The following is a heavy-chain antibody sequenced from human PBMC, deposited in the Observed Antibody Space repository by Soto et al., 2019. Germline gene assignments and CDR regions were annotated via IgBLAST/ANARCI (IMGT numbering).Heavy chain of an antibody. CDR3: ARAKNAYTYGLERYWYFDL. V-gene: IGHV4-30-4*01. Sequence: QVQLQESGPGLVKPSQTLSLTCIVSGGSISSGDYYWSWFRQPPGKGLEWIGYIYYSGSTYYNPSXXGRVTIPVDTXXSXFXXKLSSVTAADTAVYYCARAKNAYTYGLERYWYFDLWGRGTLVTVSS. CDR1: GGSISSGDYY. D-gene: IGHD5-18*01. CDR2: IYYSGST. J-gene: IGHJ2*01.